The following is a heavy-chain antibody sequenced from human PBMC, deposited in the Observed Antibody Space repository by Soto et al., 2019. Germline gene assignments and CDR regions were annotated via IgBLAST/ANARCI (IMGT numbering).Heavy chain of an antibody. V-gene: IGHV4-59*01. CDR2: IYYSGST. Sequence: SETLSLTCTVSGGSISSCYWSWIRQPPGKGLEWIGYIYYSGSTNYNPSLKSRVTISVDTSKNQCSLKLSSVTAVDTAVYYCARDGSGYYGSFDIWGQGTMVTVSS. J-gene: IGHJ3*02. D-gene: IGHD3-3*01. CDR3: ARDGSGYYGSFDI. CDR1: GGSISSCY.